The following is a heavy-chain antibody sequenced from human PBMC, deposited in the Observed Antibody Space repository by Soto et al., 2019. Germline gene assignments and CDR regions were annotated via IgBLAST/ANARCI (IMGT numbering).Heavy chain of an antibody. Sequence: VQLVESGGGVVQPGRSLRLSCAASGFTFSSYGMHWVRQAPGKGLEWVAVISYDGSNKYYADSVKGRFTISRDNSKNTLYLQMNSLRAEDTAVYYCAKDGGLAGTALFDYWGQGTLVTVS. CDR1: GFTFSSYG. CDR2: ISYDGSNK. CDR3: AKDGGLAGTALFDY. V-gene: IGHV3-30*18. J-gene: IGHJ4*02. D-gene: IGHD6-19*01.